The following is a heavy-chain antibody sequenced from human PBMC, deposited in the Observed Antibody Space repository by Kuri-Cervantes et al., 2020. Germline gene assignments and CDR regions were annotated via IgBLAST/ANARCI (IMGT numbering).Heavy chain of an antibody. V-gene: IGHV3-30*03. CDR1: GFTFSSYG. CDR2: ISYDGSNK. J-gene: IGHJ4*02. Sequence: GESLKISCAASGFTFSSYGMHWVRQAPGKGLEWVAVISYDGSNKYYADSVKGRFTISRDNSKNTLYLQMNSLRAEDTAMYYCAREAGAVAGVKYKYFDYWGQGTLVTVSS. D-gene: IGHD6-19*01. CDR3: AREAGAVAGVKYKYFDY.